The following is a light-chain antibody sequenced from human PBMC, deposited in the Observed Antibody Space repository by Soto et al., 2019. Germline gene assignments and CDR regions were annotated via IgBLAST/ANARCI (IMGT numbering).Light chain of an antibody. V-gene: IGKV3-20*01. CDR3: QQHGSSPHT. CDR1: QSVSSSY. Sequence: EIVLTQSPGTLSLSPGERATLSCRASQSVSSSYLAWYQHKPGQAPRLLIYGASSRATGIPDRFSGSGSGTHFTLTISRLEPEDFAVYYCQQHGSSPHTVGQGTKLEIK. CDR2: GAS. J-gene: IGKJ2*01.